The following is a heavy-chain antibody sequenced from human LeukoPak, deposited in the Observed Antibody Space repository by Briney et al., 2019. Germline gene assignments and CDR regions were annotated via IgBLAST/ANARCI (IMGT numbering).Heavy chain of an antibody. J-gene: IGHJ6*02. V-gene: IGHV4-59*01. CDR3: VRDSRYGSGWFEDGLDF. CDR1: GFTFSAYY. CDR2: INDRGST. D-gene: IGHD6-13*01. Sequence: LRLSCAASGFTFSAYYMTCIRQAPREGLGWLGHINDRGSTNYNPSPQGRVTISIDTSKNQFSLKVNSVTAADTAVYYCVRDSRYGSGWFEDGLDFWGQGTTVTVSS.